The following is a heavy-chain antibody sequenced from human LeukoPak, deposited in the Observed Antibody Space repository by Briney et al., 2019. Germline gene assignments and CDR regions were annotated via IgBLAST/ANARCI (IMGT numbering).Heavy chain of an antibody. D-gene: IGHD3-22*01. CDR2: IIPILGIA. V-gene: IGHV1-69*04. Sequence: GASVKVSCKASGGTFSSYAISWVRQAPEQGLEWMGRIIPILGIANYAQKFQGRVTITADKSTSTAYMELSSLRSEDTAVYYCARLGSLYYYDSSGSPWGQGTLVTVSS. J-gene: IGHJ5*02. CDR3: ARLGSLYYYDSSGSP. CDR1: GGTFSSYA.